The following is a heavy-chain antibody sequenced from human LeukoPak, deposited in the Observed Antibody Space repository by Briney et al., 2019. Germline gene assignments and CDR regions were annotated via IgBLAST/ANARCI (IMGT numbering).Heavy chain of an antibody. CDR1: GFTFDDYG. V-gene: IGHV3-20*04. Sequence: GGSLRLSCAASGFTFDDYGMTWVRQAPGKGLEWVSGINWNGGSTGYADSVRGRFTISRDNAKNSLYLQMNSLRAEDTALYYCARDLSGDYVGNWDYWGQGTLVTVTS. CDR2: INWNGGST. J-gene: IGHJ4*02. CDR3: ARDLSGDYVGNWDY. D-gene: IGHD4-23*01.